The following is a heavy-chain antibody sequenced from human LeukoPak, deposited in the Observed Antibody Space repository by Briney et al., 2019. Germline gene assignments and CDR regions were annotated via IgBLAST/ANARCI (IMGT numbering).Heavy chain of an antibody. CDR1: GFTFSNYA. V-gene: IGHV3-23*01. D-gene: IGHD2-2*01. CDR2: ISGSGDRT. CDR3: AKSIVVVAAALDY. Sequence: GGSLRLSCEPSGFTFSNYAMSWVRQAPGRGLGWVSVISGSGDRTHYADSVKGRFTISRDNSKNTLYLQMNSLRAEDTAVYYCAKSIVVVAAALDYWGQGTLVTVSS. J-gene: IGHJ4*02.